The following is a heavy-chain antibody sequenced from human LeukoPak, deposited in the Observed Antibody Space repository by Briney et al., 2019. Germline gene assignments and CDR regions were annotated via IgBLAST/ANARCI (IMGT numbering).Heavy chain of an antibody. CDR1: GFTFSSYA. D-gene: IGHD2-2*01. J-gene: IGHJ6*02. Sequence: GGSLRLSRAASGFTFSSYAMGWVRQAPGKGLEWVSAISGSGGSTYYADSVKGRFTISRDNSKNTLYLQMNSLRAEDTAVYYCAKNLYCSSTSCPGYYYYYGMDVWSQGTTVTVSS. V-gene: IGHV3-23*01. CDR2: ISGSGGST. CDR3: AKNLYCSSTSCPGYYYYYGMDV.